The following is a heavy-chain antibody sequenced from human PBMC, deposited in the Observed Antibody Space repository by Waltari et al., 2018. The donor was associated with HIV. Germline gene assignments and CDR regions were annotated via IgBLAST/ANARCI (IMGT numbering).Heavy chain of an antibody. Sequence: EVQLVESGGGLVQPGRSLRFSCTASGFTFGAYVMSWFRQAPGKGLEWVGFIRSKAYGGTTEYAASVKGRFTISRDDSKSIAYLQMNSLKTEDTAVYYCTRDGLYYDFWSGYPGYWGQGTLVTVSS. J-gene: IGHJ4*02. CDR2: IRSKAYGGTT. CDR1: GFTFGAYV. V-gene: IGHV3-49*03. D-gene: IGHD3-3*01. CDR3: TRDGLYYDFWSGYPGY.